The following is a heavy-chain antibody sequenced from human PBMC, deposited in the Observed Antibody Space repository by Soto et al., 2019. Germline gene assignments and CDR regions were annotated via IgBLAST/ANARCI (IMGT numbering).Heavy chain of an antibody. D-gene: IGHD2-2*01. V-gene: IGHV4-30-4*01. J-gene: IGHJ4*02. CDR2: IYYSGST. Sequence: PSETLSLTCTVSGGSISSGDYYWSWIRQPPGKGLEWIGYIYYSGSTYYNPSLKSRVTISADTSKNQFSLKLSSVTAADTAVYYCARVIVVVPAANYYFDYWGQGTLVTVSS. CDR3: ARVIVVVPAANYYFDY. CDR1: GGSISSGDYY.